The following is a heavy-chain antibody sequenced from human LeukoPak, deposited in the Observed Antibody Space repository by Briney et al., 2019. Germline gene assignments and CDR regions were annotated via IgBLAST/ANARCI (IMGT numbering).Heavy chain of an antibody. J-gene: IGHJ4*02. D-gene: IGHD2-8*01. CDR1: GYSENFYG. CDR3: AGSLGYCTSNVCYLKY. V-gene: IGHV1-18*01. CDR2: ISAQHGQT. Sequence: GASVKVSCKTSGYSENFYGITWVRQVAGQGLEWMGWISAQHGQTEYAPNSQDRVTMTTDTYTNTAYMELRSLRSDDTAVYYCAGSLGYCTSNVCYLKYWGRGTLVTVSS.